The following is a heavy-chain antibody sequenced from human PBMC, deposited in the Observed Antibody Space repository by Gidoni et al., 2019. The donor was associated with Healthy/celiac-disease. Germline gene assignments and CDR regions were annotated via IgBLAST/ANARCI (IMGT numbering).Heavy chain of an antibody. Sequence: EVQLVESGGGLVQPGRSLRLSCAASGFTFDDYAMHWVRQAPGKGLEWVAGISWNSGSIGYADSVKGRFTISRDNAKNSLYLQMNSLRAEDTALYYCAKGVSGSWLWDAFDIWGQGTMVTVSS. CDR1: GFTFDDYA. V-gene: IGHV3-9*01. D-gene: IGHD6-13*01. J-gene: IGHJ3*02. CDR3: AKGVSGSWLWDAFDI. CDR2: ISWNSGSI.